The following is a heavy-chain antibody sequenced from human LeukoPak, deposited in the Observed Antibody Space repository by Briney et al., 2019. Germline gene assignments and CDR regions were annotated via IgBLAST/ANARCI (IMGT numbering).Heavy chain of an antibody. J-gene: IGHJ4*02. CDR1: GFTFSDYW. CDR2: IDSDGSST. V-gene: IGHV3-74*01. D-gene: IGHD1-14*01. CDR3: ATETNGRHYDY. Sequence: PGGSLRLSCAASGFTFSDYWMHWVRQAPGKGLVWVSRIDSDGSSTSNADSVKGRFTISRDNVNNFLYLQMNSLRAEDTAVYYCATETNGRHYDYWGQGTLLTVSS.